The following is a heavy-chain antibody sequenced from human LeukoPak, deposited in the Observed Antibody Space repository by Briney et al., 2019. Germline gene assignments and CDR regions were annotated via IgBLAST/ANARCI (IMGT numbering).Heavy chain of an antibody. CDR3: ARDLGYSSFLYYFDY. Sequence: PGGSLRLSCAASGFTFSSYGMHWVRQAPGKGLEWVAVIWYDGSNKYYADSVKGRFTISRDNSKNTLYLQMNSLRAEDTAVYYCARDLGYSSFLYYFDYWGQGTLVTVSS. J-gene: IGHJ4*02. V-gene: IGHV3-33*01. CDR1: GFTFSSYG. D-gene: IGHD6-13*01. CDR2: IWYDGSNK.